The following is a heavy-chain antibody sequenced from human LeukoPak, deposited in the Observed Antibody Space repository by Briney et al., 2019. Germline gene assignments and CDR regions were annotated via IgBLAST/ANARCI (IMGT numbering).Heavy chain of an antibody. Sequence: GGSLRLSCAASGLTVSSSFMSWVRQAPGKGLEWVSVIYSGGSTYYADSVKGRFTISRDNSKNTLYLQMNSLRADDTAVYYCVRDGVDYSFEYWGQGTLVTVSP. V-gene: IGHV3-53*01. CDR3: VRDGVDYSFEY. CDR2: IYSGGST. D-gene: IGHD4-11*01. J-gene: IGHJ4*02. CDR1: GLTVSSSF.